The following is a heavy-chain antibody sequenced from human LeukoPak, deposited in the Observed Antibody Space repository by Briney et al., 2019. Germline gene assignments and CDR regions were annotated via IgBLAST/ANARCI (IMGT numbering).Heavy chain of an antibody. CDR1: GYTFTGYY. D-gene: IGHD3-10*01. J-gene: IGHJ6*02. CDR3: AGGSGSPEVWYYYGMDV. V-gene: IGHV1-2*02. CDR2: INPNSGGT. Sequence: ASVKVSCKASGYTFTGYYMHWVRRAPGQGLEWMGWINPNSGGTNYAQRLQGRVTMTTDTSTSTAYMELRSLRSDDTAVYYCAGGSGSPEVWYYYGMDVWGQGTTVTVSS.